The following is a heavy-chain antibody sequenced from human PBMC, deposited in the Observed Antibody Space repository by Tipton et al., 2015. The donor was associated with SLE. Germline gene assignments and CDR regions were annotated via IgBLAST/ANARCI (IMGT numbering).Heavy chain of an antibody. CDR1: GGSFSGYY. V-gene: IGHV4-34*01. J-gene: IGHJ3*02. Sequence: TLSLTCAVYGGSFSGYYWSWIRQPPGKGLEWFGEITPSGSTNCNPSLKSRVTLSVDTSKSQFSLDLTSVTAADTAVYYCARRGLAYYYGSGRALDIWGQGTMVTVSS. CDR3: ARRGLAYYYGSGRALDI. CDR2: ITPSGST. D-gene: IGHD3-10*01.